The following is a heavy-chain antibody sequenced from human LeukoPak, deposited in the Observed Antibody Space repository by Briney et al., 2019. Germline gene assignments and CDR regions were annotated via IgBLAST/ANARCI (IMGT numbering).Heavy chain of an antibody. CDR1: GYTFTSYG. CDR2: ISAYNGNT. Sequence: ASVKVSCKASGYTFTSYGISWVRQAPGQGLEWMGWISAYNGNTNYAQKLQGRVTMTTDTSTGTAYMELRSLRSDDTAVYYCARAQRYCSGGSCYFDYWGQGTLVTVSS. D-gene: IGHD2-15*01. V-gene: IGHV1-18*01. J-gene: IGHJ4*02. CDR3: ARAQRYCSGGSCYFDY.